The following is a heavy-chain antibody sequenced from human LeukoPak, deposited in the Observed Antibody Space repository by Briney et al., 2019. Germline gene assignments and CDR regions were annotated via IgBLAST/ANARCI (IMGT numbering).Heavy chain of an antibody. D-gene: IGHD2-2*01. CDR2: IKQDGSAK. CDR3: AKIYCTSTDCYYDY. J-gene: IGHJ4*02. CDR1: GFTFSSYW. V-gene: IGHV3-7*01. Sequence: PGGSLRLSCAASGFTFSSYWMSWVRQAPGKGREWAANIKQDGSAKYYMDSVKGRFTISRDSAKNSLYLQMNSLRAEDTAVYYCAKIYCTSTDCYYDYWGQGTLVTVSS.